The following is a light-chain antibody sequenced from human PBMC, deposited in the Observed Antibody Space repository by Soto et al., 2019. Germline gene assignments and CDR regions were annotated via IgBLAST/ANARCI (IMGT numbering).Light chain of an antibody. V-gene: IGLV4-69*01. CDR3: QTWDTVVV. J-gene: IGLJ2*01. Sequence: QLVLTQSPSASASLGASVKLTCTLSRGHSDYGIAWHQQQPDKGPRYLMKLNRDGSHNKGDGIPDRFSGSISGAERYLIISSLQSDDEADYYCQTWDTVVVFGGGTKVTVL. CDR1: RGHSDYG. CDR2: LNRDGSH.